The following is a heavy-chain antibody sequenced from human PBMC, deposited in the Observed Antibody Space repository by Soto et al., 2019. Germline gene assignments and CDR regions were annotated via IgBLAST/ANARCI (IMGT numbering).Heavy chain of an antibody. V-gene: IGHV3-30*18. J-gene: IGHJ4*02. CDR2: ILYDGSNK. Sequence: QVQLVESGGGVVQPGRSLRLSSAASGFTFSSYGMHWVRQDPGKGLEWAAVILYDGSNKYYADSGNGRFTSSRDNSKNTLDLQMNSLRAEDTAGYYCAKDELSDYRRSPFDYWGQGTLVTVSS. D-gene: IGHD4-17*01. CDR1: GFTFSSYG. CDR3: AKDELSDYRRSPFDY.